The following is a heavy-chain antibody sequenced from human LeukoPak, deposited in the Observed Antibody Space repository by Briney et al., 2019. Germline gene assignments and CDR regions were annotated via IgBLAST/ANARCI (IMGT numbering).Heavy chain of an antibody. D-gene: IGHD4-17*01. CDR2: IYYSGST. Sequence: PETLSLTCTVSGGSISSSSYYWGWIRQPPGKGLEWIGSIYYSGSTYYNPSLKSRVTISVDTSKNQFSLKLSSVTAADTAVYYCASTTVIIDYWGQGTLVTVSS. V-gene: IGHV4-39*07. CDR1: GGSISSSSYY. J-gene: IGHJ4*02. CDR3: ASTTVIIDY.